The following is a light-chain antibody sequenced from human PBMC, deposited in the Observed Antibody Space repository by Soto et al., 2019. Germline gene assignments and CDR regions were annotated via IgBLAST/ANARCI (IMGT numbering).Light chain of an antibody. Sequence: QLVLTQPPSVSGAPGQRVTISCTGTSSNIRAGSDVHWYQQLPGTAPKLLIYNNSNRPSGVPDRFSGSKSGTSASLAITGLQAGDEADYYCQSYDGSLGVSIFGGGTKLTVL. CDR1: SSNIRAGSD. CDR2: NNS. CDR3: QSYDGSLGVSI. J-gene: IGLJ2*01. V-gene: IGLV1-40*01.